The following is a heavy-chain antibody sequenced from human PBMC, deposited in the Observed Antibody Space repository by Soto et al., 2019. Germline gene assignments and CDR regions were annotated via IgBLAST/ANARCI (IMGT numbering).Heavy chain of an antibody. V-gene: IGHV4-39*07. Sequence: PSETLCLTCTVAGDSLTSNSYFWAWIRQPPGKGLEWIGSIYYSGTTYYNPSLKSRVTISVDTSKNQFSLKLSSVTAADTAVYYCARVLRGYRNAIALNWFDPWGQGTLVTVSS. CDR1: GDSLTSNSYF. D-gene: IGHD5-18*01. CDR3: ARVLRGYRNAIALNWFDP. CDR2: IYYSGTT. J-gene: IGHJ5*02.